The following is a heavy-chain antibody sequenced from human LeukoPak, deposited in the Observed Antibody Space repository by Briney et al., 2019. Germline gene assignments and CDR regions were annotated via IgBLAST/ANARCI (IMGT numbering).Heavy chain of an antibody. J-gene: IGHJ4*02. V-gene: IGHV4-59*08. CDR3: AGTLEWLLYYFDY. Sequence: SETLSLTCNVSGGSISSYYWSWIRQPPGKGLEWIGYIYYSGSTNYNPSLKSRVTISVDTSKNQFSLKLSSVTAADTAVYYCAGTLEWLLYYFDYWGQGTLVTVSS. D-gene: IGHD3-3*01. CDR2: IYYSGST. CDR1: GGSISSYY.